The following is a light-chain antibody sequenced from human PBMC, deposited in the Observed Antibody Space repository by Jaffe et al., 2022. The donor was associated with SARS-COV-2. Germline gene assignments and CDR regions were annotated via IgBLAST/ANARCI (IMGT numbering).Light chain of an antibody. CDR2: EVS. V-gene: IGLV2-14*01. J-gene: IGLJ2*01. Sequence: QSALTQPASVSGSPGQSITISCTGTSSDVGGYNYVSWYQQHPGKAPKLMIYEVSNRPSGVPDRFSGSKSGNTASLTISGLQAEDEADYYCSSYTSSSLLFGGGTKLTVL. CDR1: SSDVGGYNY. CDR3: SSYTSSSLL.